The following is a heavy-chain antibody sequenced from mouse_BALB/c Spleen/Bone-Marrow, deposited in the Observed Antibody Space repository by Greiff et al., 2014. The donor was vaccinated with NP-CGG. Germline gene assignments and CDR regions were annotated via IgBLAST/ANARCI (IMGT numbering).Heavy chain of an antibody. J-gene: IGHJ4*01. V-gene: IGHV5-4*02. CDR1: GFTFSDYY. CDR2: ISDGGSYT. CDR3: ARDRGVQGYAMDY. Sequence: VQLKDSGGGLVKPGGSLKLSCAASGFTFSDYYMYWVRQTPEKRLGWVATISDGGSYTYYPDSVKGRFTISRDIAKNNLYLQMSSLKSEDTAMYYCARDRGVQGYAMDYWGQGTSVTVSS. D-gene: IGHD2-14*01.